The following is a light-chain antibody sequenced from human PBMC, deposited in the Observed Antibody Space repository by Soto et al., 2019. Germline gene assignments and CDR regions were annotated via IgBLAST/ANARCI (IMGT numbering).Light chain of an antibody. J-gene: IGKJ2*01. Sequence: DVVMTQSSLSLPVTLGQPASISCRSSQSLLYSDGNTYLNWFQQRPGHSPRRLIYKVSNRDSGVPDRFSGSGSGTDFTLKISRVEAEDVGVYYCMQGRHWPYTFGQGTKLEIK. V-gene: IGKV2-30*01. CDR2: KVS. CDR3: MQGRHWPYT. CDR1: QSLLYSDGNTY.